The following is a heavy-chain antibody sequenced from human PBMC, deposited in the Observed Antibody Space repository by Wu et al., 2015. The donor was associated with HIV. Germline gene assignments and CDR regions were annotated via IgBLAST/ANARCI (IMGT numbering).Heavy chain of an antibody. CDR2: LNPSGGRR. Sequence: QVQLVQSGAEVTKPGASVKISCKASGYTFTTYSIHWVRQAPGQGLEWVGTLNPSGGRRRNALKFRDRITMTRDMSTSTVYMELKRLTSEDTAVYYCGREQYGAVSGLSMDVWGKGTTVIVSS. CDR1: GYTFTTYS. D-gene: IGHD3-16*01. CDR3: GREQYGAVSGLSMDV. V-gene: IGHV1-46*01. J-gene: IGHJ6*04.